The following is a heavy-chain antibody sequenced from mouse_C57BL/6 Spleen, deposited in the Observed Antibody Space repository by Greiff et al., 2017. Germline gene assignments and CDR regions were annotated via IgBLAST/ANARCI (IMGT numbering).Heavy chain of an antibody. Sequence: VQLQQSGAELVRPGASVTLSCKASGYTFTDYEMHWVEQTPVHGLEWIGAIDPETGGTAYNQKFKGKAILTADKSSSTAYMELRSLTSEDSAVYYCTRGGEAGVIWGQGTSVTVSS. V-gene: IGHV1-15*01. CDR3: TRGGEAGVI. D-gene: IGHD2-13*01. J-gene: IGHJ4*01. CDR2: IDPETGGT. CDR1: GYTFTDYE.